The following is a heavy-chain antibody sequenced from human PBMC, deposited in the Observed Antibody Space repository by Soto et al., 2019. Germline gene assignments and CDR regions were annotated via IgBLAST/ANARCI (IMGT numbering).Heavy chain of an antibody. CDR3: ARANLPWGYYYYCMDV. Sequence: SETLSLTCTVSGGSISSSSYYWGWIRQPPGKGLEWIGSIYYSGSTYYNLSLKSRVTISVDTSKNQFSLKLSSVTAADTAVYYCARANLPWGYYYYCMDVWGQGTTVTVSS. CDR1: GGSISSSSYY. D-gene: IGHD7-27*01. V-gene: IGHV4-39*07. CDR2: IYYSGST. J-gene: IGHJ6*02.